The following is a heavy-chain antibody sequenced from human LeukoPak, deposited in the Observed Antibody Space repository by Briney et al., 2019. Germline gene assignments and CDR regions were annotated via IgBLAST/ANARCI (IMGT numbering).Heavy chain of an antibody. D-gene: IGHD3-3*01. CDR1: GHNFTNYW. J-gene: IGHJ4*02. V-gene: IGHV5-51*01. CDR3: ARLKYDFWSGYHFDY. CDR2: VYPGDSDS. Sequence: GESLKISCKGSGHNFTNYWIGWVRQMPGKGLEWMGIVYPGDSDSRYSPSFQGQVTISADKSINTTYLQWSSLKASDSAMYYCARLKYDFWSGYHFDYWGQGTLVAVSS.